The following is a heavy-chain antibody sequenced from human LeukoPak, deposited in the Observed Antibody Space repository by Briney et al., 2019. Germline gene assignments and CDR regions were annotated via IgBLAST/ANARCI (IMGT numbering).Heavy chain of an antibody. CDR1: GYTITSYY. V-gene: IGHV1-46*01. CDR3: AIPTGTLEYNWFDR. D-gene: IGHD1-1*01. CDR2: INPSGGST. J-gene: IGHJ5*02. Sequence: ASVKVSCKASGYTITSYYMHWVRQAPGQGLEWMGIINPSGGSTTYAQKFQGRVSMTRDTSTSTVYMELSSLRSDDSAVYYCAIPTGTLEYNWFDRWGQGTLVTVSS.